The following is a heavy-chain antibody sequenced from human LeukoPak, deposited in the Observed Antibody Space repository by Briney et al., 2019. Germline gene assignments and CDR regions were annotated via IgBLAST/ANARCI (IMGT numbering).Heavy chain of an antibody. V-gene: IGHV4-39*01. J-gene: IGHJ6*02. D-gene: IGHD6-13*01. CDR3: ARVPELGYSSSWYPRGPGGMDV. CDR2: IYYSGST. CDR1: GGSISSSSYY. Sequence: SETLSLTCTVSGGSISSSSYYWGWIRQPPGKGLEWIGSIYYSGSTYYNPSLKSRVTISVDTSKNQFSLKLSSVTAADTAVYYCARVPELGYSSSWYPRGPGGMDVWGQGTTVTVSS.